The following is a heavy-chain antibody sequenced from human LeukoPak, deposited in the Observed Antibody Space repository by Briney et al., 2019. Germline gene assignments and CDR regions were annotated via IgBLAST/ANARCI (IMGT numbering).Heavy chain of an antibody. Sequence: SETLSLTCIVSGGSISSSDYHWGWIRQPPRKGLEWIGSIFYRGSTYYNPSLKSRVTISVDTSKNQFSLRLSSVTAADTAVYYCTRDFGSGRVDYWGQGTLVTVSS. CDR2: IFYRGST. D-gene: IGHD3-10*01. CDR3: TRDFGSGRVDY. J-gene: IGHJ4*02. CDR1: GGSISSSDYH. V-gene: IGHV4-39*01.